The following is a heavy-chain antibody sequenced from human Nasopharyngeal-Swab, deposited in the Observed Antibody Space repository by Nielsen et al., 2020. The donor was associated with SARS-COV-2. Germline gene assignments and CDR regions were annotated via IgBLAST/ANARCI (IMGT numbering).Heavy chain of an antibody. CDR3: ASGRLRFLEWPAEGEFYYYYGMDV. J-gene: IGHJ6*02. CDR2: IYYSGST. D-gene: IGHD3-3*01. Sequence: WIRQPPGKGLEWIGSIYYSGSTYYNPSLKSRVTISVDTSKNQFSLKLSSVTAADTAAYYCASGRLRFLEWPAEGEFYYYYGMDVWGQGTTVTVSS. V-gene: IGHV4-39*01.